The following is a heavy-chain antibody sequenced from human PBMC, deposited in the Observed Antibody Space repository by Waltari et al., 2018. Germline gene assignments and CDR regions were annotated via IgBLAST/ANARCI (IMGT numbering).Heavy chain of an antibody. V-gene: IGHV1-69*12. CDR2: VIPIFGTA. Sequence: QVQLVQSGAEVKKPGSSVKVSCKASGGTFSSYAISWVRQAPGQGLEWMGGVIPIFGTANYAQKFQGRVTITADESTSTAYMELSSLRSEDTAVYYCARYMAWGSYRPAEYYGMDVWGQGTTVTVSS. D-gene: IGHD3-16*02. J-gene: IGHJ6*02. CDR3: ARYMAWGSYRPAEYYGMDV. CDR1: GGTFSSYA.